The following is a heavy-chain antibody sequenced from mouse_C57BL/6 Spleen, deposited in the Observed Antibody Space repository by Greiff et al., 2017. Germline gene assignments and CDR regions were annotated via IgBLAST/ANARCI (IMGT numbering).Heavy chain of an antibody. D-gene: IGHD3-2*02. CDR2: IYPGDGDT. J-gene: IGHJ3*01. CDR1: GYAFSSSW. Sequence: QVQLQQSGPELVKPGASVKISCKASGYAFSSSWMNWVKQRPGKGLEWIGRIYPGDGDTNYNGKFKGKATLTADKSSSTAYMQLSSLTSEDSAVYFCARESAQASFAYWGQGTRVTVSA. V-gene: IGHV1-82*01. CDR3: ARESAQASFAY.